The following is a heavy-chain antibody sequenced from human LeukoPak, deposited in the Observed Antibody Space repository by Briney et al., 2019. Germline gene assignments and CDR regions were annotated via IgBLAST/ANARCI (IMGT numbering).Heavy chain of an antibody. CDR1: GGSISSYY. D-gene: IGHD5-24*01. Sequence: SETLSLTCTVSGGSISSYYWSWIRQPAGKGLEWIGRIYTSGSTNYNPSLKSRVTMSVDTSKNQFSLKLSSVTAADTAVYYCAREGDGYGYYYYYMDVWGKGTTVTVSS. V-gene: IGHV4-4*07. CDR2: IYTSGST. CDR3: AREGDGYGYYYYYMDV. J-gene: IGHJ6*03.